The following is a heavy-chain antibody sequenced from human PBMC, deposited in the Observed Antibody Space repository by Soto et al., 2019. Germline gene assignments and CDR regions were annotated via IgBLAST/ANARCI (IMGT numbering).Heavy chain of an antibody. Sequence: SVKVSCKASGGTFSSYAISWVRQAPGQGLEWMGGIIPIFGTANYAQKFQGGVTITADESTSTAYMELSSLRSEDTAVYYCARAAGGYYGSGSYYCLDYWGQGTLVTVSS. D-gene: IGHD3-10*01. CDR2: IIPIFGTA. V-gene: IGHV1-69*13. J-gene: IGHJ4*02. CDR3: ARAAGGYYGSGSYYCLDY. CDR1: GGTFSSYA.